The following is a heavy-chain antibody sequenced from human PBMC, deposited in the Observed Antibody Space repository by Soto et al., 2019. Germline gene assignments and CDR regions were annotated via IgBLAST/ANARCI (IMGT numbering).Heavy chain of an antibody. CDR2: ISGSGGST. CDR3: AKASAIFYYYYCMDV. V-gene: IGHV3-23*01. J-gene: IGHJ6*03. D-gene: IGHD3-3*01. CDR1: GFTFSRYA. Sequence: EVQLLESGGGLVQPGGSLRLSCAASGFTFSRYAMSWVRQAPGKGLEWVSAISGSGGSTYYADSVKGRFTISRDKSKNTLYLQMNSRRAEDTAAYYGAKASAIFYYYYCMDVWGKGTTVTVSS.